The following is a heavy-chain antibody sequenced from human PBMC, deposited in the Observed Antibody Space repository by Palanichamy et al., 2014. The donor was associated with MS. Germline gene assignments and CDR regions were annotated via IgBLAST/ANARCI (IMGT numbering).Heavy chain of an antibody. J-gene: IGHJ4*02. V-gene: IGHV4-34*01. CDR2: INHSGST. CDR1: GGSFSGYY. Sequence: QVQLQQWGAGLLKPSETLSLTCAVYGGSFSGYYWSRIRQPPGKGLEWIGEINHSGSTNYNPSLKSRVTISVDTSKNQFSLKLSSVTAADTAVYYCARVRPPWFGELLHSYFDYWGQGTLVTVSS. CDR3: ARVRPPWFGELLHSYFDY. D-gene: IGHD3-10*01.